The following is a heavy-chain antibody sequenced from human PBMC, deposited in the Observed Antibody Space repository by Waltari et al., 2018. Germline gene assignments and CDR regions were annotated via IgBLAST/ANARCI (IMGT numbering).Heavy chain of an antibody. J-gene: IGHJ6*03. CDR1: GYPFTDYY. CDR2: INPNSGGT. V-gene: IGHV1-2*02. Sequence: QVQLVQSGAEVKKAGASVRVSCKSSGYPFTDYYMHWVRQAPGHGLEWMGWINPNSGGTNYAQKFQGRVTMTRDTSINTAYMELSRLRSDDTAIYYCARGIKLRDDFWRAHYYYYYMDVWGKGTTVTVSS. D-gene: IGHD3-3*01. CDR3: ARGIKLRDDFWRAHYYYYYMDV.